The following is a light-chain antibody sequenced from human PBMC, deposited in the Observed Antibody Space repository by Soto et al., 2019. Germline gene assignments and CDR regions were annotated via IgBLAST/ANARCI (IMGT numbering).Light chain of an antibody. CDR3: QQYNSYPWT. V-gene: IGKV1-5*03. CDR1: QSISGW. CDR2: EAS. J-gene: IGKJ1*01. Sequence: DIQMTQSPSTLSASVGDRVTITCRASQSISGWLAWYQQKPGKAPKLLIYEASSSESGVPSRFSGSGSGTEFTLTISSLQPADFATYYCQQYNSYPWTFGQGTKVEIK.